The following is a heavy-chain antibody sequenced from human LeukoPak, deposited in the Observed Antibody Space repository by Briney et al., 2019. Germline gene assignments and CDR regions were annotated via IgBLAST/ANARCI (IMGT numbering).Heavy chain of an antibody. Sequence: SETLSLTRAVYGGSFSGYYWSWIRQPPGKGLEWIGEINHSGSTNYNPSLKSRVTISVDTSKNQFSLKLSSVTAADTAVYYCARDRPLYYDILTGSFKGLNDYWGQGTLVTVSS. D-gene: IGHD3-9*01. CDR2: INHSGST. J-gene: IGHJ4*02. V-gene: IGHV4-34*01. CDR3: ARDRPLYYDILTGSFKGLNDY. CDR1: GGSFSGYY.